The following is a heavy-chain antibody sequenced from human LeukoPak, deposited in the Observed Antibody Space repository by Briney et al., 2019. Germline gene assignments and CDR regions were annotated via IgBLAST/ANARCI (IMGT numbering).Heavy chain of an antibody. CDR1: GFTFSSYS. V-gene: IGHV3-21*01. CDR3: ARGQNYYDSSGYYPWEITPDY. D-gene: IGHD3-22*01. J-gene: IGHJ4*02. CDR2: ISSSSSYI. Sequence: PGGSLRLSCAASGFTFSSYSMNWVRPAPGKGLEWVSSISSSSSYIYYADSVKGRFTISRDNAKNSLYLQMNSLRAEDTAAYYCARGQNYYDSSGYYPWEITPDYWGQGTLVTVSS.